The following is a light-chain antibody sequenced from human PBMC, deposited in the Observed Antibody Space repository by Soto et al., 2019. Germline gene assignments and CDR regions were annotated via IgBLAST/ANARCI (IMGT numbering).Light chain of an antibody. V-gene: IGKV3-20*01. CDR3: QHYGSSAL. Sequence: EIVLTQSPGTLSLSPGERATLSCRASQSVSDSYLAWYQQKPGQAPRHLIYASRRATGIPDRFSGSGSGTDFSLTISSLEPEDFAVYYCQHYGSSALFGPGTKVDIK. CDR1: QSVSDSY. J-gene: IGKJ3*01. CDR2: AS.